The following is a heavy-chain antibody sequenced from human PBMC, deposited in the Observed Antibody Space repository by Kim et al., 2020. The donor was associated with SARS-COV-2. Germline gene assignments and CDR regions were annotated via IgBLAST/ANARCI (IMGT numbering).Heavy chain of an antibody. D-gene: IGHD3-22*01. CDR3: ATDSSGGDY. Sequence: SNKFYANSVKGRFTISRDNSKNTLYLQMNSLRPEDTAMYYCATDSSGGDYWGQGTLVTVSS. CDR2: SNK. V-gene: IGHV3-30*02. J-gene: IGHJ4*02.